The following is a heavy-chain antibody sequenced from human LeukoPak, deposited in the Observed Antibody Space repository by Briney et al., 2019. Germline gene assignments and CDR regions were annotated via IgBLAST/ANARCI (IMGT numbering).Heavy chain of an antibody. CDR2: IKQDGSEE. J-gene: IGHJ6*03. CDR1: GFTFSSYW. V-gene: IGHV3-7*01. Sequence: GGSLRLSCAASGFTFSSYWMNWVRQAPGKGLEWVANIKQDGSEEYYVDSVRGRFTISRDNAKKSLYLQMNSLRAEDTAVHYCARAGIAARPPSYYYIDVWGKGTTVTVSS. D-gene: IGHD6-6*01. CDR3: ARAGIAARPPSYYYIDV.